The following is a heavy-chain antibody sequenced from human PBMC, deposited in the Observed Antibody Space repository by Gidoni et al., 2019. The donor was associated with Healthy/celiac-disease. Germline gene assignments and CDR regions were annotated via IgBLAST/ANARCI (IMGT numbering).Heavy chain of an antibody. CDR3: ARTYGDYSFDY. V-gene: IGHV1-69*01. CDR2: IYGTA. D-gene: IGHD4-17*01. Sequence: IYGTANYAQKFQGRVTITADESTSTAYMELSSLRSEDTAVYYCARTYGDYSFDYWGQGTLVTVSS. J-gene: IGHJ4*02.